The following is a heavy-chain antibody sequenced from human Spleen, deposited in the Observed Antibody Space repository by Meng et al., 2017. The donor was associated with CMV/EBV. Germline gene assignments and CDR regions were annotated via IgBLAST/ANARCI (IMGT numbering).Heavy chain of an antibody. D-gene: IGHD6-13*01. J-gene: IGHJ6*02. CDR1: GYTFTGYY. V-gene: IGHV1-2*02. CDR3: ARDGSHSSSWYGYYGMDV. Sequence: ASVKVSCKASGYTFTGYYMHWVRQAPGQGLEWMGWINPNSGGTNYAQKFQGRVTMTRDTSISTAYMELSRLRSDDTAVYYCARDGSHSSSWYGYYGMDVWGQGTTVTVSS. CDR2: INPNSGGT.